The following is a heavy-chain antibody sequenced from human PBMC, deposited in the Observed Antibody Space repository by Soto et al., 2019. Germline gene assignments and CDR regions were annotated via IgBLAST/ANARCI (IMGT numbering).Heavy chain of an antibody. CDR2: INHSGST. D-gene: IGHD3-10*01. CDR3: ARDPLYYGSGTYYMDV. Sequence: PSETLSLTCAVYGGSFSGYYWSWIRQPPGKGLEWIGEINHSGSTNYNPSLKSRVTISVDTSKNQFSLKLSSVTAADTAVYYCARDPLYYGSGTYYMDVWGKGTTVTVSS. V-gene: IGHV4-34*01. J-gene: IGHJ6*03. CDR1: GGSFSGYY.